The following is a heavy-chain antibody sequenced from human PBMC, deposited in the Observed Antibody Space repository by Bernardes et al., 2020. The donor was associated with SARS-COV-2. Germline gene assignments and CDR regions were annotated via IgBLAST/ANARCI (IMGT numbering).Heavy chain of an antibody. D-gene: IGHD3-10*01. CDR3: ARASWISGSGSTWWFDP. CDR2: INPIGGNT. CDR1: GYTFSNYY. V-gene: IGHV1-46*01. J-gene: IGHJ5*02. Sequence: ASVKVSCMASGYTFSNYYMHWVRQAPGQGLEWIGIINPIGGNTNHAQKFQGRVTMTSDTSTSTVYMELSSLRSDDTAVYYCARASWISGSGSTWWFDPWGQGTLVTVSS.